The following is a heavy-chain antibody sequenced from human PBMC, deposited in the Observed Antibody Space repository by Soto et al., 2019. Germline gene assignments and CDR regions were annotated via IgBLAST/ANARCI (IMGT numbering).Heavy chain of an antibody. CDR3: VKEYCTGGTCFDAFDL. CDR1: GFIFSDYE. J-gene: IGHJ3*01. Sequence: EAELVESGGGLVQPGGSLTLSCAASGFIFSDYEVDWVRQAPGRGPEWISYISDGGTTIYYAASVKGRFTISRDDAKKSLYLHMNNLRVDDTAIYCCVKEYCTGGTCFDAFDLWGQGTVVTVSS. D-gene: IGHD2-8*02. CDR2: ISDGGTTI. V-gene: IGHV3-48*03.